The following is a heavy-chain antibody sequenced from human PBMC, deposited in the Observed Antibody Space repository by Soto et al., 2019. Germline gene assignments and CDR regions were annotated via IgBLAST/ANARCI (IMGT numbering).Heavy chain of an antibody. CDR3: ARSVAVPGAHIDY. D-gene: IGHD6-19*01. J-gene: IGHJ4*02. V-gene: IGHV4-59*01. CDR2: VYYTGST. CDR1: GCSISGSY. Sequence: SLTCSVSGCSISGSYWSWIRQSPGKGLELLGYVYYTGSTNYSPSLRSRVSISVDTSKNEFSLRLSSVTAADTAVYFCARSVAVPGAHIDYWGQGTQVTVSS.